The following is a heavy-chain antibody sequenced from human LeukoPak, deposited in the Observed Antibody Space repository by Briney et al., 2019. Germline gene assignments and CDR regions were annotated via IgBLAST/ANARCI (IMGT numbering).Heavy chain of an antibody. D-gene: IGHD2-2*02. CDR1: GFTFSRYA. Sequence: GGSLRLSCAASGFTFSRYAMHWVRQAPGNGLEWVSSISSSSSYIYYADSVKGRFTISRDNAKNSLYLQMDSLRAEDTAVYYCARFDCSSTSCYTGWFDPWGQGTLVTVSS. CDR2: ISSSSSYI. J-gene: IGHJ5*02. V-gene: IGHV3-21*01. CDR3: ARFDCSSTSCYTGWFDP.